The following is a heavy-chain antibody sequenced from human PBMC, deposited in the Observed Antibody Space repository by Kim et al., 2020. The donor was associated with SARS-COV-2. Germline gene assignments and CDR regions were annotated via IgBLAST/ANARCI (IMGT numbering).Heavy chain of an antibody. CDR3: ASLWFGELEGAYGLDV. V-gene: IGHV3-64*01. CDR2: ISSNGGST. Sequence: GGSLRLSCAASGFTFGIYAMHWVRQAPGKGLEYVSAISSNGGSTFYANSVKGRFTISRDNSKNRLYLQMGSLRAEDMAVYYCASLWFGELEGAYGLDVWGQGTPVTVSS. CDR1: GFTFGIYA. J-gene: IGHJ6*02. D-gene: IGHD3-10*01.